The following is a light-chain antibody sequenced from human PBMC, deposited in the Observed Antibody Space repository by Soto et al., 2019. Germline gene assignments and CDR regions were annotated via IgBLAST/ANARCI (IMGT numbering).Light chain of an antibody. J-gene: IGLJ1*01. CDR2: EVS. V-gene: IGLV2-14*01. Sequence: QSALTQPASVSGSPGQSITISCTGTSSDVGAYHYVSWYQQYPGTAPKVMIYEVSSRPSGVSHRFSGSKSGNTASLTISGLQPEDEADYYCSSFTSRSTFNYVFGTGTKVTVL. CDR3: SSFTSRSTFNYV. CDR1: SSDVGAYHY.